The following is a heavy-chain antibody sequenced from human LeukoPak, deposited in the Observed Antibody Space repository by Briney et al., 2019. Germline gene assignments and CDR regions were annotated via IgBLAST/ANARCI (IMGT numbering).Heavy chain of an antibody. D-gene: IGHD3-10*01. CDR2: INPNSGGT. CDR1: GYTFTGYY. CDR3: ARDLTRAVRGVNFGY. J-gene: IGHJ4*02. Sequence: ASVKVSCKAAGYTFTGYYMHWVRQAPGQGVEWMGWINPNSGGTNYAQKFQGRVTMTRDTSISTAYMELSRLRSDDTAVYYCARDLTRAVRGVNFGYWGLRTLVTVSS. V-gene: IGHV1-2*02.